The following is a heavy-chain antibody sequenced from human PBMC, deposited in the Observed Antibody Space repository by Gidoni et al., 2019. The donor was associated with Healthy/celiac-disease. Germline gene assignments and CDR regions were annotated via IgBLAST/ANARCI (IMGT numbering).Heavy chain of an antibody. Sequence: VQLVQSGAEVKKPGSQMKVYCNASGGTFSSYPISGVTQAPRPGLEWMGGIIPIFGTANYAQKFQGRVTITADESTSTAYMELSSLRSEDTAVYYCARGVEDCSGGSCYYYNWFDPWGQGTLVTVSS. D-gene: IGHD2-15*01. J-gene: IGHJ5*02. CDR1: GGTFSSYP. CDR3: ARGVEDCSGGSCYYYNWFDP. CDR2: IIPIFGTA. V-gene: IGHV1-69*01.